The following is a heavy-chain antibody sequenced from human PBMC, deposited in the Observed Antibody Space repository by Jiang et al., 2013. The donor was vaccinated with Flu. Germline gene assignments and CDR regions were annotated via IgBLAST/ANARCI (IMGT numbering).Heavy chain of an antibody. CDR1: GGSISSYY. CDR2: IYYSGST. D-gene: IGHD6-13*01. Sequence: PGLVKPSETLSLTCTVSGGSISSYYWIWIRQTPGKGLEWIGYIYYSGSTNYNPSLKSRLTISVDTSKNQFSLELSSVTAADTAVYYCAKIRTAGDAFDIWGQGTMVTVSS. J-gene: IGHJ3*02. V-gene: IGHV4-59*01. CDR3: AKIRTAGDAFDI.